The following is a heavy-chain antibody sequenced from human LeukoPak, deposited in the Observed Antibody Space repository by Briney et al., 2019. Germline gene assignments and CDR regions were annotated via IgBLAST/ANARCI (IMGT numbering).Heavy chain of an antibody. V-gene: IGHV3-30-3*01. CDR3: ARDGGGSSWYAGGEHLDY. CDR1: GFTFSSYV. D-gene: IGHD6-13*01. Sequence: GGSLRLSCAASGFTFSSYVMHWVRQAPGKGLEWVAVISYGGSNKYYADSVKGRFTISRDNSKNTLYLQMNSLRAEDTAVYYCARDGGGSSWYAGGEHLDYWGQGTLVTVSS. CDR2: ISYGGSNK. J-gene: IGHJ4*02.